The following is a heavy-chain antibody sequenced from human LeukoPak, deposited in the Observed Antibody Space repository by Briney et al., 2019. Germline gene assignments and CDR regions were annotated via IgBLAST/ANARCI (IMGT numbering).Heavy chain of an antibody. CDR2: INYSGNT. CDR3: ARGYDY. Sequence: SETLSLTCIVSGGSISGSHYYWAWIRQSPGKGLEWIGMINYSGNTYYNPSLWSRATISVDTSTNQFSLNLNSVTAADTAVYYCARGYDYWGQGTLVTVAS. V-gene: IGHV4-39*01. CDR1: GGSISGSHYY. J-gene: IGHJ4*02. D-gene: IGHD6-13*01.